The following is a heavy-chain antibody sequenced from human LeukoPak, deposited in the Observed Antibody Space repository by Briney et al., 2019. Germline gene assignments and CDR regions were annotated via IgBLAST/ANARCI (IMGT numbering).Heavy chain of an antibody. J-gene: IGHJ6*03. D-gene: IGHD5-18*01. CDR1: GYTFTSYG. CDR2: ISAYNGNT. V-gene: IGHV1-18*01. Sequence: ASVKVSCKASGYTFTSYGISWVRQAPGQGLEWMGWISAYNGNTNYAQKLQGRVTMTTDTSTSTAYMELSSLRSEDTAVYYCAREYLYSYGLSYYYYYMDVWGKGTTVTVSS. CDR3: AREYLYSYGLSYYYYYMDV.